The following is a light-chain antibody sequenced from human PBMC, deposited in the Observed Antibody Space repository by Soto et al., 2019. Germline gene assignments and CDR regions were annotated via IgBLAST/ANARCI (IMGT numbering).Light chain of an antibody. J-gene: IGLJ3*02. CDR3: QSYDNSLSGWV. CDR1: SSNIGAGYV. V-gene: IGLV1-40*01. Sequence: QSVLTQPPSVSGAPGQRVTISCTGSSSNIGAGYVVHWYQQLPGTAPKLLIYGNSNRPSGVPDQFSGSKSGTSASLAITGLQSEDEADYYCQSYDNSLSGWVFGGGTKLTVL. CDR2: GNS.